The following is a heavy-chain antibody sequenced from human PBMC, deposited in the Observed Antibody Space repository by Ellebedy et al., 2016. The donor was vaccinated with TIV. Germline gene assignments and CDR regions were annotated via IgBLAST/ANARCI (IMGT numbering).Heavy chain of an antibody. CDR2: INQDGSEK. J-gene: IGHJ3*02. Sequence: GESLKISCAASRFSFSSYWMSWVRQAPGKGLEWVANINQDGSEKHYVDSVKGRFTISRDNAKNSLYLQMSSLRAEDTSVYYCATDGSYGDYRSPAHAFVIWGQGTMVTVSS. CDR3: ATDGSYGDYRSPAHAFVI. CDR1: RFSFSSYW. V-gene: IGHV3-7*01. D-gene: IGHD4-17*01.